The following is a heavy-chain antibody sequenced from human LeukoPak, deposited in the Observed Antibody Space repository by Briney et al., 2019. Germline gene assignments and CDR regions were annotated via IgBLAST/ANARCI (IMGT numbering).Heavy chain of an antibody. Sequence: GGSLRLSCAASGFTFSSNAMSWVRQAPGKGLEWVSGISWNSGSIGYADSVKGRFTISRDNAKNSLYLQMNSLRAEDTALYYCAKGIAAAPGDYFDYWGQGTLVTVSS. CDR1: GFTFSSNA. D-gene: IGHD6-13*01. J-gene: IGHJ4*02. CDR2: ISWNSGSI. CDR3: AKGIAAAPGDYFDY. V-gene: IGHV3-9*01.